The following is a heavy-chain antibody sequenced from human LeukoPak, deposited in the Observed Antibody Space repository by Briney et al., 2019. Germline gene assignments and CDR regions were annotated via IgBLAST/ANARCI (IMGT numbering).Heavy chain of an antibody. Sequence: SQTLSLTCTVSGGSISSGGYYWSWIRQHPGKGLEWIGYIYHSGSTYYNPSLKSRVTISVDRSKNQFSLQLNSVTPEDTAVYYCARGIRAFDIWGQGTMVTVSS. CDR3: ARGIRAFDI. CDR1: GGSISSGGYY. D-gene: IGHD3-3*02. CDR2: IYHSGST. J-gene: IGHJ3*02. V-gene: IGHV4-31*03.